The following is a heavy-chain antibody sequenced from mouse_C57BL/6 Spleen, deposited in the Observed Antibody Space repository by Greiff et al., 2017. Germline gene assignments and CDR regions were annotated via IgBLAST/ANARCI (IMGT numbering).Heavy chain of an antibody. D-gene: IGHD3-2*02. J-gene: IGHJ1*03. Sequence: EVKLVESGPELVKPGASVKISCKASGYSFTGYYMNWVKQSPEKSLEWIGEINPSTGGTTYNQKFKAKATLTVDKSSSTAYMQLKSLTSEDSAVYYCARSGYPLWYFDVWGTGTTVTVSS. CDR3: ARSGYPLWYFDV. V-gene: IGHV1-42*01. CDR2: INPSTGGT. CDR1: GYSFTGYY.